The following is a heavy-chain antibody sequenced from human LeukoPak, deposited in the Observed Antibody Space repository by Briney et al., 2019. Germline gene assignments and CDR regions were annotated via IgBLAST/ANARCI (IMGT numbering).Heavy chain of an antibody. CDR1: GGSISSSSYY. CDR3: ARDSSGGYAGDY. D-gene: IGHD5-12*01. J-gene: IGHJ4*02. Sequence: SETLSLTCTVSGGSISSSSYYWGWIRQPPGKGLEWIGSIYYSGSTYYNPSLKSRVTISVDTSKNQFSLKLSSVTAADTAVYYCARDSSGGYAGDYWGQGTLVTVSP. V-gene: IGHV4-39*07. CDR2: IYYSGST.